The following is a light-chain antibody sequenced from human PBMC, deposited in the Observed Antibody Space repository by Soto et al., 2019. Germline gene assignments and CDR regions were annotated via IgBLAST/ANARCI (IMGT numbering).Light chain of an antibody. CDR1: SGSVSTSYY. CDR2: STN. V-gene: IGLV8-61*01. Sequence: QAVVTQEPSFSVSPGGTVTLTFGLSSGSVSTSYYPSWYQQTPGQAPRTLIYSTNTRSSGVPDRFSGSILGNKAALTITGAQADDESDYYCVLYMGSGISGVFGGGTKLTVL. J-gene: IGLJ2*01. CDR3: VLYMGSGISGV.